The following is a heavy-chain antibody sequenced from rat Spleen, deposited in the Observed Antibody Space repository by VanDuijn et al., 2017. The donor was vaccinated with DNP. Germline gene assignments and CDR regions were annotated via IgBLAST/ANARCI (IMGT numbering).Heavy chain of an antibody. V-gene: IGHV5-7*01. CDR1: GITFSDHN. CDR3: ARRPPGYSRGWFGY. J-gene: IGHJ3*01. CDR2: ISYDGSDT. D-gene: IGHD1-4*01. Sequence: EVQLVESGGGLVQPGRSLKLSCAVSGITFSDHNMAWVRQAPKTSLEWVATISYDGSDTYYRDSMKGRFTISRDNAKSTLYLQMDSLRSEDTATYFCARRPPGYSRGWFGYWGQGTLVTVSS.